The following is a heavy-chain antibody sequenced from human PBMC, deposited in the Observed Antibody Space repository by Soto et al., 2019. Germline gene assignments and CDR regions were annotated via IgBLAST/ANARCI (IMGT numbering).Heavy chain of an antibody. V-gene: IGHV3-23*01. CDR3: AREVGAPSGWLDP. Sequence: GESLKISCAASGFTITNYAMTWVRQTPGKGLEWVSGISASGGLKYYADSVRGRFTVSRDNSKNILYLQMDNLRDEDTALYYCAREVGAPSGWLDPWGQGTQVTVLL. CDR2: ISASGGLK. D-gene: IGHD1-26*01. J-gene: IGHJ5*02. CDR1: GFTITNYA.